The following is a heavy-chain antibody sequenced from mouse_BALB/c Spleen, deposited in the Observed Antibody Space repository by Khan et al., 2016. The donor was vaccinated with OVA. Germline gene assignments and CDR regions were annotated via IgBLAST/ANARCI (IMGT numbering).Heavy chain of an antibody. CDR2: ISSGGSYT. V-gene: IGHV5-6-4*01. J-gene: IGHJ2*01. Sequence: EVELVESGGGLVRPGGSLKLSCAASGFSFSSYYMSWVRQTPEKRLEWVATISSGGSYTYYPDSVKGRFTISRDNAKNTQHLQVNSLRSEDTAMYYCTRHRGYYGSSPYFDYWGQGTTRTVSA. CDR3: TRHRGYYGSSPYFDY. CDR1: GFSFSSYY. D-gene: IGHD1-1*01.